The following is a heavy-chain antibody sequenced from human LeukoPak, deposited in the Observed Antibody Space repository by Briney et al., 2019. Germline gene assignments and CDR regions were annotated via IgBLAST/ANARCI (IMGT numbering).Heavy chain of an antibody. CDR3: ARVSEEMATITFDY. J-gene: IGHJ4*02. D-gene: IGHD5-24*01. CDR2: ISAYNGNT. Sequence: GASVQVSCKASGYTFSSYDISWVRRAPGQGLEWMGWISAYNGNTNYAQKLQGRVTMTTDTSTSTAYLELRSLRSDDTAVYYCARVSEEMATITFDYWGQGTLVTVSS. CDR1: GYTFSSYD. V-gene: IGHV1-18*01.